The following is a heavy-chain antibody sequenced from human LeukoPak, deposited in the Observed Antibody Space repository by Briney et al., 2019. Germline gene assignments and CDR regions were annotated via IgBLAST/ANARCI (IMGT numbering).Heavy chain of an antibody. J-gene: IGHJ5*02. CDR1: GGSISSYY. Sequence: SETLSLTCTVSGGSISSYYWSWIRQPPGKGLEWIGYIYYSGSTNYNPSLKSRVTISVDTSKNQFSLKLSSVTAADTAVYYCARLPGYSSSWVDPWGQGTQVTVSS. V-gene: IGHV4-59*01. CDR2: IYYSGST. D-gene: IGHD6-13*01. CDR3: ARLPGYSSSWVDP.